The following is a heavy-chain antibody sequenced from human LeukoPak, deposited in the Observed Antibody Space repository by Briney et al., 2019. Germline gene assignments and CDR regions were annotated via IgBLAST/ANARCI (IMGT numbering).Heavy chain of an antibody. CDR2: IYSDGST. V-gene: IGHV3-53*01. D-gene: IGHD4-17*01. CDR1: GFTVSSNY. CDR3: ARDFGDSERGFDY. Sequence: GGCLRLSCAVSGFTVSSNYMSWVRQAPGKGLEWVSLIYSDGSTYYADSVKGRFTISKDNSKNTLYLQMNSLRGEDTAIYYCARDFGDSERGFDYWGQGTPVTVSS. J-gene: IGHJ4*02.